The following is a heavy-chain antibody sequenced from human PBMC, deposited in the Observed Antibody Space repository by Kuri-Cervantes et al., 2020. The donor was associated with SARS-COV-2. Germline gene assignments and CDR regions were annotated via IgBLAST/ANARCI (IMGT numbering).Heavy chain of an antibody. D-gene: IGHD2-15*01. CDR3: ARVFDCSGGSCYRAYYYYYGMDV. J-gene: IGHJ6*02. Sequence: GGSLRLSCADSGGTFSSYAISWVRQAPGQGLEWMGRIIPILGIANYAQKFQGRVTITADKSTSTAYMELSSLRSEDTAVYYCARVFDCSGGSCYRAYYYYYGMDVWGQGTTVTVSS. CDR1: GGTFSSYA. CDR2: IIPILGIA. V-gene: IGHV1-69*04.